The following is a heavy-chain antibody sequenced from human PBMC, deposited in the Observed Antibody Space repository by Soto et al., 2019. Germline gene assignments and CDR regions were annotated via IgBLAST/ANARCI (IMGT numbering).Heavy chain of an antibody. D-gene: IGHD2-21*01. J-gene: IGHJ4*02. CDR2: IYHSGTA. V-gene: IGHV4-38-2*01. CDR1: GYSITSGDS. CDR3: SRGVNL. Sequence: SETLSLTCAVFGYSITSGDSWGWFRQPPGKGLEWIGTIYHSGTAYYNPSLTSRVTISIDTSKHQFSLTLSSVTAADSAVYYCSRGVNLWGQGYLVTVSS.